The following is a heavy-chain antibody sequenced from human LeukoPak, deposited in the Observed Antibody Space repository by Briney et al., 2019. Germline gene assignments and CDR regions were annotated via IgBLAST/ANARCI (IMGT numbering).Heavy chain of an antibody. Sequence: GGSLRLSCEASGFSFSNYWMSWVRQAPGRGLEWVANIKQDGSEIYYVDSVRGRFTISRDNAKNSLYLQMNSLRAEDTAVYYCARPSLNTGSYFDYWGQGILVSVSS. CDR1: GFSFSNYW. D-gene: IGHD1-26*01. CDR3: ARPSLNTGSYFDY. J-gene: IGHJ4*02. V-gene: IGHV3-7*01. CDR2: IKQDGSEI.